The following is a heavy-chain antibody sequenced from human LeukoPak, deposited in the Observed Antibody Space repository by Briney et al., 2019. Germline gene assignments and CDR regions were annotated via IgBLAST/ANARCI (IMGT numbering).Heavy chain of an antibody. CDR2: IYYSGST. Sequence: ASETLSLTCTVSGGSISSYYWSWIRQPPGKGLEWIGYIYYSGSTNYNPSLKSRVTISVDTSKNQFSLKLSSVTAADTAVYYCARASVTRVSRIHYYGMDVWGQGTTVTVSS. J-gene: IGHJ6*02. V-gene: IGHV4-59*08. CDR3: ARASVTRVSRIHYYGMDV. D-gene: IGHD4-4*01. CDR1: GGSISSYY.